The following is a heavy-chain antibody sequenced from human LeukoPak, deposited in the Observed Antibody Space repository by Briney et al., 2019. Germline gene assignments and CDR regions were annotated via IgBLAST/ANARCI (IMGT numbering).Heavy chain of an antibody. CDR2: ISSSSSYI. Sequence: GGSLRLSCAASGFTFSSYGMHWVRQAPGKGLEWVSSISSSSSYIYYADSVKGRFTISRDNAKNSLYLQMNSLRAEDTAVYYCARWDCSSTSCYNDYWGQGTLVTVSS. D-gene: IGHD2-2*02. CDR3: ARWDCSSTSCYNDY. J-gene: IGHJ4*02. CDR1: GFTFSSYG. V-gene: IGHV3-21*01.